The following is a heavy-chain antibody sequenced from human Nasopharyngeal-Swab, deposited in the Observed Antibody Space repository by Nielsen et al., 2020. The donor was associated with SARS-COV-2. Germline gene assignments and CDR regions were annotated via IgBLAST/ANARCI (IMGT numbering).Heavy chain of an antibody. CDR2: INDIGST. V-gene: IGHV4-34*01. CDR1: GGSFSGYY. D-gene: IGHD3-3*01. Sequence: SETLSLTCAVYGGSFSGYYWSWIRQPPGQRLEWIGEINDIGSTNYNPSLKSRVTISVDTSKNQFSLKLSSVTAADTAVYYCARLCYDFWSCFRLPRGMDVWGQGTAVTASS. CDR3: ARLCYDFWSCFRLPRGMDV. J-gene: IGHJ6*02.